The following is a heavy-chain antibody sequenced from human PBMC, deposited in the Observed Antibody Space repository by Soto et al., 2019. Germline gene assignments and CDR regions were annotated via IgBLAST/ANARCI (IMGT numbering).Heavy chain of an antibody. D-gene: IGHD6-13*01. Sequence: SETLSLTCTVSGGSISSGDYYWSWIRQPPGKGLEWIGYIYYSGSTYYNPSLKSRVTISVDTSKNQFSLKLSSVTAADTAVYYCARERIAAAGSTRGFDPWGQGTLVTVSS. CDR2: IYYSGST. J-gene: IGHJ5*02. CDR1: GGSISSGDYY. CDR3: ARERIAAAGSTRGFDP. V-gene: IGHV4-30-4*01.